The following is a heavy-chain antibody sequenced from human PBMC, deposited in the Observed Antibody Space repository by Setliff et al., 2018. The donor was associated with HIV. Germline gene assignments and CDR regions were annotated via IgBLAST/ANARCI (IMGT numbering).Heavy chain of an antibody. D-gene: IGHD1-26*01. Sequence: PGGSLRLSCAVSGFTFDDYAMHWVRQAPGKGLEWVSGFSWKSGFIGYADSVKGRFTISRDNAKNSLYLQMNSLRGEDTALYYCARAPLYYGTEKAFDIWGQGTMVTVSS. CDR2: FSWKSGFI. CDR1: GFTFDDYA. CDR3: ARAPLYYGTEKAFDI. J-gene: IGHJ3*02. V-gene: IGHV3-9*01.